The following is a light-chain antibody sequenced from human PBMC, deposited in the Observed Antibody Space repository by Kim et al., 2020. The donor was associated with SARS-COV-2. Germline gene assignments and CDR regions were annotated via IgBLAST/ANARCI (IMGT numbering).Light chain of an antibody. Sequence: LCQEGKEPLSCRATRRFGSVFLPGDRQKPAKAPVLLIYAASPRATGIPDRFGGRGSGKDFTLTISRLGPEDFAVYYGKQSGSPLTFGGGAKGDIK. CDR2: AAS. CDR3: KQSGSPLT. CDR1: RRFGSVF. J-gene: IGKJ4*01. V-gene: IGKV3-20*01.